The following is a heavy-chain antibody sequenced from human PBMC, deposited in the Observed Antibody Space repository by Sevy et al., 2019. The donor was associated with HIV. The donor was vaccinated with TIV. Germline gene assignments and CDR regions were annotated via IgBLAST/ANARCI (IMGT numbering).Heavy chain of an antibody. CDR3: AREGCTKPHDY. J-gene: IGHJ4*02. Sequence: GSLRLSCAASGFDFSIYSMSWVRQAPGKGLEWVSTLSFGCGKINFADSVKGRFTISRDNSKSSVYLQMNNMRVEDTAVYYCAREGCTKPHDYWGQGTLVTVSS. V-gene: IGHV3-23*01. CDR2: LSFGCGKI. D-gene: IGHD2-8*01. CDR1: GFDFSIYS.